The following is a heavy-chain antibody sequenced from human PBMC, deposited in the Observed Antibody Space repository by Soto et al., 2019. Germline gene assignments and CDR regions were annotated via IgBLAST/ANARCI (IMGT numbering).Heavy chain of an antibody. J-gene: IGHJ4*02. CDR2: IYPGDSNT. D-gene: IGHD2-2*02. Sequence: XESLKISCTGSGYSCTNYWIGWVRQIPGKGLEWMGIIYPGDSNTRYSPSFQGQVTISADKSISTAYLQWSSLKASDTAMYFCARQGYCSNTACYTVDYWGQGTLVTVSS. V-gene: IGHV5-51*01. CDR1: GYSCTNYW. CDR3: ARQGYCSNTACYTVDY.